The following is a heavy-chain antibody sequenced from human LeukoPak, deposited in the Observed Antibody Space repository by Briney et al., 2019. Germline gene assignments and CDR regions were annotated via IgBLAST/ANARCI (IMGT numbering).Heavy chain of an antibody. D-gene: IGHD3-22*01. V-gene: IGHV3-11*01. CDR3: ARDQNYYDSSGYYGY. Sequence: PGGSLRLSCAASGFTFSDYYMSWIRQAPGKGLEWVSYISSSGSTIYYADSVKGRFTISRDNAKNSLYLQMNSLRAEDTAVYYCARDQNYYDSSGYYGYWGQGTLVTVSS. CDR1: GFTFSDYY. J-gene: IGHJ4*02. CDR2: ISSSGSTI.